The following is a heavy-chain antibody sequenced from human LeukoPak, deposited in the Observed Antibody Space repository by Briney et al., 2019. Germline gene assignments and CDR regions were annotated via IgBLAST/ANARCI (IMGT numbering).Heavy chain of an antibody. J-gene: IGHJ6*03. D-gene: IGHD3-16*01. CDR3: ARGLGGASYYMDV. CDR2: IYYSGST. CDR1: GGSISSGGYY. V-gene: IGHV4-31*03. Sequence: SETLSLTCTVSGGSISSGGYYWSWIRQHPGKGLEWIGYIYYSGSTHYNPSLKSRVTISVDMSKNQFSLKLSSVIAADTAVYYCARGLGGASYYMDVWGKGTTVTVSS.